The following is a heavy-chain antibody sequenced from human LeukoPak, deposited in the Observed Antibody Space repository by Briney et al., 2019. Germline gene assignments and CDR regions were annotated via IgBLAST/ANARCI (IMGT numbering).Heavy chain of an antibody. Sequence: GGSLRLSCAASGFTFNIYEMNWVRQAPGKGLEWVSYISSSGNTVYYADSVKGRFTISRDNAKNSLFLQMNSLRAEDTAVYYCARSDAYKGSGSWGQGTLVTVSS. D-gene: IGHD3-16*01. CDR2: ISSSGNTV. CDR1: GFTFNIYE. V-gene: IGHV3-48*03. J-gene: IGHJ5*02. CDR3: ARSDAYKGSGS.